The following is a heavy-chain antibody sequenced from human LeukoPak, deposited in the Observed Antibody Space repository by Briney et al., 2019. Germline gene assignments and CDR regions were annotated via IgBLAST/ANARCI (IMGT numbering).Heavy chain of an antibody. CDR3: MVELGNDAFDI. Sequence: PSETLSLTCTVSGGSISSYYWSWIRQPPGKGLEWIGYIYYSGSTNYNPSLKSRVTISVDTSKNQFSLKLSSVTAADTAVYYCMVELGNDAFDIWGQGTMVTVSS. J-gene: IGHJ3*02. V-gene: IGHV4-59*12. D-gene: IGHD1-7*01. CDR2: IYYSGST. CDR1: GGSISSYY.